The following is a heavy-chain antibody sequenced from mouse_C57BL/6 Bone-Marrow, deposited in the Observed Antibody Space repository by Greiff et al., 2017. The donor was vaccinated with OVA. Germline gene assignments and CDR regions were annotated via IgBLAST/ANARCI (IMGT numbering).Heavy chain of an antibody. Sequence: VQLQQSGTVLARPGASVKMSCKTSGYTFTSYWMHWVKQRPGQGLEWIGAIYPGNGGTSYNQKFKGKAKLTAVTSASTAYMELSSLTNEDSAVYYCTRVSSYDYEGDWYFDVWGTGTTVTVSS. D-gene: IGHD2-4*01. CDR2: IYPGNGGT. V-gene: IGHV1-5*01. J-gene: IGHJ1*03. CDR1: GYTFTSYW. CDR3: TRVSSYDYEGDWYFDV.